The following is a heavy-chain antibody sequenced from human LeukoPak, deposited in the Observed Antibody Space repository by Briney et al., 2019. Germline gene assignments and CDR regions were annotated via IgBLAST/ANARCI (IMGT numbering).Heavy chain of an antibody. J-gene: IGHJ4*02. Sequence: GGSLRLSCAASGFTFSSYAMSWVRQAPGKGLEWVSAISGSGGSTYYADSVKGRFTISRDNSKSTLYLQMNSLRAEDTAVYYCASYYDILTGYSSGLWDWGQGTLVTVSS. CDR3: ASYYDILTGYSSGLWD. D-gene: IGHD3-9*01. V-gene: IGHV3-23*01. CDR1: GFTFSSYA. CDR2: ISGSGGST.